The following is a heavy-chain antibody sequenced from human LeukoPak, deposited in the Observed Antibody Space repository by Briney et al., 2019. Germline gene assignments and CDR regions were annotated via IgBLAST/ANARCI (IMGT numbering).Heavy chain of an antibody. J-gene: IGHJ4*02. CDR2: IYPGDSDT. D-gene: IGHD2-21*02. V-gene: IGHV5-51*01. CDR3: ARHSIPCGGDCYSDFEFDY. CDR1: GYSFTSYW. Sequence: GESLKISCQGSGYSFTSYWIGWVRQLPGKGLEWMGIIYPGDSDTRYSPSFQGQVTVSADKSISTAYLQWSSLKASDTAMYYCARHSIPCGGDCYSDFEFDYWGQGTLVTVSS.